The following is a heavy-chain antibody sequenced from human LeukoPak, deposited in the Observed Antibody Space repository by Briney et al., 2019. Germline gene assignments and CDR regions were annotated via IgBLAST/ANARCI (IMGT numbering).Heavy chain of an antibody. CDR3: ARDPGERNYYYYCMDV. D-gene: IGHD2-21*01. Sequence: ASVKVSCKASGYTFTSYGISWVRQAPGQGLEWMGWISAYNGNTNYAQKLQGRVTMTTDTSTSTAYMELRSLRSDDTAVYYCARDPGERNYYYYCMDVWGKGTTVTISS. J-gene: IGHJ6*03. CDR1: GYTFTSYG. CDR2: ISAYNGNT. V-gene: IGHV1-18*01.